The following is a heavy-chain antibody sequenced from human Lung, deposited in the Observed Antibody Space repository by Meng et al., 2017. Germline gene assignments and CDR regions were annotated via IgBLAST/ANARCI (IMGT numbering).Heavy chain of an antibody. Sequence: GPLVQSGAEVKKPGALVKVFGKASGYTFPDYWLHWVRRAPGQGLEWMGRINPKSGDTHYAQRFQGRVTMTGDTSISTAYMELSGLRSDDTAMYYCARDEDISAAGKLFGDYWGQGTLVTVSS. D-gene: IGHD6-13*01. CDR1: GYTFPDYW. CDR2: INPKSGDT. CDR3: ARDEDISAAGKLFGDY. V-gene: IGHV1-2*06. J-gene: IGHJ4*02.